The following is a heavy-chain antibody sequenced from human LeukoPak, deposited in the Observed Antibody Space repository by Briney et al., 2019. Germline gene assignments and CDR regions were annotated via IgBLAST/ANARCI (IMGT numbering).Heavy chain of an antibody. D-gene: IGHD5-18*01. Sequence: ASVNVSCKVSGYTLTELSMHWVRQAPGKGLEWMGGFDPEDGETIYAQKFQGRVTMTEDTSTDTACMELSNLRSEDTAVYYCATAHGYNYDFDYWGQGTLVTVSS. J-gene: IGHJ4*02. CDR2: FDPEDGET. CDR1: GYTLTELS. V-gene: IGHV1-24*01. CDR3: ATAHGYNYDFDY.